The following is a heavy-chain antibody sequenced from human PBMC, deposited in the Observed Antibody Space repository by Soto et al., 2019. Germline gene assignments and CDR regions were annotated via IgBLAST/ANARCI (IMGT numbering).Heavy chain of an antibody. J-gene: IGHJ2*01. D-gene: IGHD2-15*01. CDR1: GFTFSSYA. Sequence: EEQLLESGGGLIQPGGSLRLACAASGFTFSSYAMTWVRQAPGKGLEWVSSISFSDGGTYYADSVKGRLTISRDNSKNTLFLQMVSLRVDDKAVYYCVKYDRILGRRYLDLWGRRTLVTVSS. V-gene: IGHV3-23*01. CDR3: VKYDRILGRRYLDL. CDR2: ISFSDGGT.